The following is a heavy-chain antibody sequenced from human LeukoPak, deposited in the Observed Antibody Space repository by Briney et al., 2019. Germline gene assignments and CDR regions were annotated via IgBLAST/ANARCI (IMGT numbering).Heavy chain of an antibody. CDR2: IYHSGST. V-gene: IGHV4-38-2*02. CDR3: ARATTDGDY. D-gene: IGHD4-11*01. CDR1: GYSISSGYY. J-gene: IGHJ4*02. Sequence: PSETLSLTCTVSGYSISSGYYWGWIRPPPGKGLEWIGSIYHSGSTYYNPSLKSRVTISVDTSKNQFSLKLSSVTAADTAVYYCARATTDGDYWGQGTLVTVSS.